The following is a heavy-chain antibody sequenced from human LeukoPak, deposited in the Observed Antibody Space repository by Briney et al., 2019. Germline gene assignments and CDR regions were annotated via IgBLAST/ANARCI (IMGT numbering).Heavy chain of an antibody. V-gene: IGHV3-9*01. CDR3: ATFSGYDWSFDY. Sequence: GGSLRLSCAASGFTFDDYAMHWVRQAPGKGLEWVSGISWNSGSIGYADSVKGRFTISRDNAKNSLYLQMNSLRAEDTALYYCATFSGYDWSFDYWAQGTLVTVSS. J-gene: IGHJ4*02. CDR2: ISWNSGSI. CDR1: GFTFDDYA. D-gene: IGHD5-12*01.